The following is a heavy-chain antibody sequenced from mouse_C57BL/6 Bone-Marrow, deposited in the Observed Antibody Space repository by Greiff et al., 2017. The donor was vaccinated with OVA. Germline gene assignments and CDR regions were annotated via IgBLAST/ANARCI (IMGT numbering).Heavy chain of an antibody. CDR1: GYAFSSSW. J-gene: IGHJ4*01. V-gene: IGHV1-82*01. CDR3: ARVMYGKGYYAMDY. Sequence: VQLQQSGPELVKPGASVKISCKASGYAFSSSWMNWVKQRPGKGLEWIGQIYPGDGDTNYNGKFKGKATLTADKSSSTAYMQLSSLTSEDSAVYFCARVMYGKGYYAMDYWGQGTSVTVSS. D-gene: IGHD1-1*01. CDR2: IYPGDGDT.